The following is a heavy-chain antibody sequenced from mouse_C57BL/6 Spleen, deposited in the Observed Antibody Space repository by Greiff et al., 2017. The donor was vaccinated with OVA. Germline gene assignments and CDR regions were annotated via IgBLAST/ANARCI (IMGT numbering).Heavy chain of an antibody. CDR1: GYTFTSYW. J-gene: IGHJ2*01. CDR3: ARGGNYYFDY. V-gene: IGHV1-50*01. Sequence: QVQLQQPGAELVKPGASVKLSCKASGYTFTSYWMQWVKQRPGQGLEWIGEIDPSDSYTNYHQKFKGKATLTVDTSSSPAYMQLSSLTSEDSAVYYCARGGNYYFDYWGQGTTLTVSS. CDR2: IDPSDSYT. D-gene: IGHD2-1*01.